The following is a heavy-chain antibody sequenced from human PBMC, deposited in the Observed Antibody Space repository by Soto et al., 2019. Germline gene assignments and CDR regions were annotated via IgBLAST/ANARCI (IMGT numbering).Heavy chain of an antibody. CDR1: GFTVSSNS. CDR3: ARDNSILGAPFQD. V-gene: IGHV3-53*02. J-gene: IGHJ1*01. CDR2: IYADGGT. D-gene: IGHD3-16*01. Sequence: EVELVETGGGLIQPGGSLRLSCAVSGFTVSSNSMSWVRQAPGKGLEWVSLIYADGGTYYGDSVKGRFTISRDTSKNTVSLQMTSLRADVTAVYYCARDNSILGAPFQDWGQGTLVTVSS.